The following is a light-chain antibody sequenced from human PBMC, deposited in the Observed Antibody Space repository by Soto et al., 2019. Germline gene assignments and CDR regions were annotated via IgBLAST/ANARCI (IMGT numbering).Light chain of an antibody. CDR3: LQTYATPFP. CDR2: GAN. J-gene: IGKJ4*01. Sequence: DIQLTQSPSSLSASIGDTVAITCRASQTINYFLSWYEHKPGGAPKLLIFGANNLQNGVPSRFTGGGSGRFFTLTISNLQPEDYATYFCLQTYATPFPFGGGTRVEL. CDR1: QTINYF. V-gene: IGKV1-39*01.